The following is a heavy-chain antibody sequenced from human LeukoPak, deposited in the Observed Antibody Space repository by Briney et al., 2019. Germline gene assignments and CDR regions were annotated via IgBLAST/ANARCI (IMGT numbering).Heavy chain of an antibody. CDR2: ISSSSSYI. CDR3: ARARDSSGYYYGY. CDR1: GFTFSSYS. V-gene: IGHV3-21*01. D-gene: IGHD3-22*01. J-gene: IGHJ4*02. Sequence: GGSLRLSCAASGFTFSSYSMNLVRQAPGKGLEWVSSISSSSSYIYYADSVKGRFTISRDNAKNSLYLQMNSLRAEDTAVYYCARARDSSGYYYGYWGQGTLVTVSS.